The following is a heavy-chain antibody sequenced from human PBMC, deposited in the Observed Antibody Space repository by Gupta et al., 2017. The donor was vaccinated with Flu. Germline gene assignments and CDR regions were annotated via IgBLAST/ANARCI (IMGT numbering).Heavy chain of an antibody. D-gene: IGHD6-19*01. J-gene: IGHJ6*02. V-gene: IGHV1-69*08. CDR3: AREAVAGMDV. CDR2: TIPIIGIA. Sequence: QVQLVQSGAEVKKPGSSVKVSCKASGGTFSSYTISWVRQAPGQGLEWMGRTIPIIGIANYAQKFQGRVTITADKSTSTAYMELSSLRSEDTAVYYCAREAVAGMDVWGQGTTVTVSS. CDR1: GGTFSSYT.